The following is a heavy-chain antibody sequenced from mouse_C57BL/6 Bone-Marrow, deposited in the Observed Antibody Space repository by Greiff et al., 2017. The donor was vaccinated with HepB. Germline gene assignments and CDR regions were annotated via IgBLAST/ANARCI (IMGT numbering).Heavy chain of an antibody. CDR1: GFTFSSYA. V-gene: IGHV5-4*01. D-gene: IGHD1-1*01. CDR3: ARDRGYYGSSFYWYFDV. J-gene: IGHJ1*03. Sequence: VQLKESGGGLVKPGGSLKLSCAASGFTFSSYAMSWVRQTPEKRLEWVATISDGGSYTYYPDNVKGRFTISRDNAKNNLYLQMSHLTSEDTAMYYCARDRGYYGSSFYWYFDVWGTGTTVTVSS. CDR2: ISDGGSYT.